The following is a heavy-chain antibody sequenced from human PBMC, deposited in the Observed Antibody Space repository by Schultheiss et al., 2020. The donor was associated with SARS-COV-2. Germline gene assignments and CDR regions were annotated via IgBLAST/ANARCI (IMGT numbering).Heavy chain of an antibody. CDR2: ISSNGGST. Sequence: GGSLRLSCSASGFTFSSYAMHWVLQAPGKGLEYVSAISSNGGSTYYADSVKGRFTISRDNSKNTLYLQMSSLRAEDTAVYYCVKGGVGATTHFDYWGQGTLVTVSS. CDR3: VKGGVGATTHFDY. D-gene: IGHD1-26*01. J-gene: IGHJ4*02. CDR1: GFTFSSYA. V-gene: IGHV3-64D*06.